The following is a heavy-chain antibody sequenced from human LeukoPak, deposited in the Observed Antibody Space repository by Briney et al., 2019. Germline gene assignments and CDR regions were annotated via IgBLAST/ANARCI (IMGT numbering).Heavy chain of an antibody. CDR2: INHSGST. Sequence: PSETLSLTCAVYGGSFSGYYWNWIRQPPGKGLEWIGEINHSGSTNYNPSLKSRVTISADTSKNQFTLKLSSVTAADTAVYYCAIVVLTGAAYWGQGTLVTVSS. D-gene: IGHD7-27*01. J-gene: IGHJ4*02. CDR3: AIVVLTGAAY. V-gene: IGHV4-34*01. CDR1: GGSFSGYY.